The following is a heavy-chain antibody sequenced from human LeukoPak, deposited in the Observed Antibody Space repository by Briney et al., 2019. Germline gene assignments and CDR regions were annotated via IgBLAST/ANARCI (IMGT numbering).Heavy chain of an antibody. J-gene: IGHJ4*02. V-gene: IGHV5-51*01. CDR1: GYSFTSYW. D-gene: IGHD3-22*01. CDR3: ARLGYYDSSGCYPFDY. CDR2: IYPGDSDT. Sequence: GESLKISCKGSGYSFTSYWIGWVRQMPGKGLEWMGIIYPGDSDTRYSPSFQGQVTISADKSISTAYLQWSSLKASDTAMYYCARLGYYDSSGCYPFDYWGQGTLVTVSS.